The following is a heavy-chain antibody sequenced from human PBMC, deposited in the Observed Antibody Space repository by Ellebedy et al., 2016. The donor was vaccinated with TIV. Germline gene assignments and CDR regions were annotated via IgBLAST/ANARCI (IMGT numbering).Heavy chain of an antibody. D-gene: IGHD3/OR15-3a*01. CDR1: GCNFKSYS. Sequence: GESLKISWVASGCNFKSYSNCWFRQAPGKGTGWVAVTSYDGSDKYYGDSVKGRFTISRDNSRNTVYLQMDRLGLEDTAVYYCARAQGGEDWLPAADYWGQGTLVKVSS. CDR3: ARAQGGEDWLPAADY. J-gene: IGHJ4*02. CDR2: TSYDGSDK. V-gene: IGHV3-30*04.